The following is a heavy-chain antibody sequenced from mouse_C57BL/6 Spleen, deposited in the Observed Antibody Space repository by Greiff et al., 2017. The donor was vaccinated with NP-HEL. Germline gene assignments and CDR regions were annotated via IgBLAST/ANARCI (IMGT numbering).Heavy chain of an antibody. CDR3: ARESDYGSGIFDY. CDR1: GYAFTNYL. V-gene: IGHV1-54*01. CDR2: INPGSGGT. Sequence: QVQLQQSGAELVRPGTSVKVSCKASGYAFTNYLIEWVKQRPGQGLEWIGVINPGSGGTNYNEKFKGKATLTADKSSSTAYMQLSSLTSEDSAFYFCARESDYGSGIFDYWGQGTTLTVSS. D-gene: IGHD1-1*01. J-gene: IGHJ2*01.